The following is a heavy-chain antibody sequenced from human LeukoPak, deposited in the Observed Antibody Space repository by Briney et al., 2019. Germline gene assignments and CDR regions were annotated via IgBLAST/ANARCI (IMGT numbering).Heavy chain of an antibody. D-gene: IGHD2-2*01. J-gene: IGHJ4*02. CDR2: ISGSGGST. V-gene: IGHV3-23*01. Sequence: GGSLRLSCAASGFTFSSYAMSWVRQAPGKGLEWISAISGSGGSTYYADSVKGRFTISRDNSKNTLYLQMNSLRAEDTAVYYCAKGTLDIVVVPAAPKVYYFNYWGQGTLVTVSS. CDR3: AKGTLDIVVVPAAPKVYYFNY. CDR1: GFTFSSYA.